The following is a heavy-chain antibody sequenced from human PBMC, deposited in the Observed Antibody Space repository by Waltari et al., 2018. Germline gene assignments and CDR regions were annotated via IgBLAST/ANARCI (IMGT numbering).Heavy chain of an antibody. D-gene: IGHD5-12*01. CDR1: GGSFSGYY. J-gene: IGHJ6*03. CDR2: INHSGST. CDR3: ARVGGGLRPYYYYYYYMDV. Sequence: QVQLQQWGAGLLKPSETLSLTCAVYGGSFSGYYWSWIRQPPGKGLEWIGEINHSGSTNDNPSLKSRVTISVDTSKNQFSLKLSSVTAADTAVYYCARVGGGLRPYYYYYYYMDVWGKGTTVTVSS. V-gene: IGHV4-34*01.